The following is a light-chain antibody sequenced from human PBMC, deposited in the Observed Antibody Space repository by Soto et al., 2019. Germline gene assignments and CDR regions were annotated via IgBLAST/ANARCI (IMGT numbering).Light chain of an antibody. J-gene: IGKJ2*01. CDR2: DAS. V-gene: IGKV1-33*01. CDR3: QQYDGLPYT. Sequence: DVQMTQSPSSLSASVGESVTITCQASQDISKILNWYQQTPGKAPKLLIYDASTLKTGVPSRFSGGGSGTDFTFTISSLQPEDIATYYCQQYDGLPYTFGGGTKLEIK. CDR1: QDISKI.